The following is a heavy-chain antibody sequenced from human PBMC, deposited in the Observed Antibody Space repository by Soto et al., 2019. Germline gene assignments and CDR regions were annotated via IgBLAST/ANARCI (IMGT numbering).Heavy chain of an antibody. CDR1: GGSFSGYY. Sequence: QVQLQQWGAGLLKPSETLSLTCAVYGGSFSGYYWSWIRQPPGKGLEWIGEINHSGSTNYNPSLKSRVTISVDTSKNQFSLKLSSVTAADTAVYYCALARSHDAFDIWGQGTMVTVSS. CDR3: ALARSHDAFDI. J-gene: IGHJ3*02. D-gene: IGHD1-26*01. V-gene: IGHV4-34*01. CDR2: INHSGST.